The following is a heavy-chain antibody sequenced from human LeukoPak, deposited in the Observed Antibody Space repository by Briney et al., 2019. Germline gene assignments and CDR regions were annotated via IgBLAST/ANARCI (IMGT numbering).Heavy chain of an antibody. V-gene: IGHV1-2*02. CDR2: INPNSGGT. Sequence: ASVKVSCKASGYAFTGYYMHWVRQAPGQGLEWMGWINPNSGGTNYAQKFQGRVTMTTDTSTSTAYMELRSLRSDDTAVYYCARGGAANNWFDPWGQGTLVTVSS. CDR1: GYAFTGYY. J-gene: IGHJ5*02. CDR3: ARGGAANNWFDP. D-gene: IGHD6-25*01.